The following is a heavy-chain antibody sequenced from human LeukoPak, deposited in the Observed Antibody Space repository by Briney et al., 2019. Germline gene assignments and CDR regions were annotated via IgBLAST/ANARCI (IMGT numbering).Heavy chain of an antibody. V-gene: IGHV4-39*07. CDR1: GGSISSSSYY. J-gene: IGHJ4*02. D-gene: IGHD3-3*01. CDR3: ASGPRRAVGTLWN. CDR2: INHSGST. Sequence: SETLSLTCIVSGGSISSSSYYWAWIRQPPGKGLEWIGEINHSGSTNYNPSLKSRVTISVDTSKNQFSMKLSSVTAADTAVYYCASGPRRAVGTLWNWGQGTLVTVSS.